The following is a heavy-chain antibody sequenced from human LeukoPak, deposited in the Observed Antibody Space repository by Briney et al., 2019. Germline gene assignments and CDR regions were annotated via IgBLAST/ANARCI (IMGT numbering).Heavy chain of an antibody. J-gene: IGHJ5*02. Sequence: SVTVSCKASGGTFSSYAISWVRQAPGQGLEWMGRIIPIFGTANYAQKFQGRVTITADKSTSTAYMELSSLRSEDTAVYYCARDRATYYYDSSGFSWGQGTLVTVSS. CDR3: ARDRATYYYDSSGFS. CDR1: GGTFSSYA. D-gene: IGHD3-22*01. V-gene: IGHV1-69*06. CDR2: IIPIFGTA.